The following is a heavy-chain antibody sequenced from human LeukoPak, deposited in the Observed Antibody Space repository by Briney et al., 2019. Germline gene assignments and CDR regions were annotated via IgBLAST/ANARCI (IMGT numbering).Heavy chain of an antibody. D-gene: IGHD1-1*01. CDR1: GFTFSSYT. CDR3: AKGPRALDHSAQRFDN. Sequence: GGSLSLSCAASGFTFSSYTMKWVRQAPGKGLEWVSAFSGDGTYYADSVKGRFTITTDNSKDTLYLQMSSLRAEDTAVYYCAKGPRALDHSAQRFDNWGQGTLVTVSS. CDR2: FSGDGT. V-gene: IGHV3-23*01. J-gene: IGHJ4*02.